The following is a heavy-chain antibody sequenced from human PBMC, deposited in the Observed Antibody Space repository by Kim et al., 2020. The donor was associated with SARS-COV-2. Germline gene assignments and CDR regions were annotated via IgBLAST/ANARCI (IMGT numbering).Heavy chain of an antibody. J-gene: IGHJ6*02. Sequence: SLCSACAASGFTFSSYSMNWVRQAPGKGLEWVSSISSSSSYIYYADSVKGRFTISRDNAKNSLYQQMNSLRAEDTAVYYCASPLGGDYYYYYGMDVWGQATKVT. D-gene: IGHD3-16*01. CDR1: GFTFSSYS. CDR2: ISSSSSYI. CDR3: ASPLGGDYYYYYGMDV. V-gene: IGHV3-21*01.